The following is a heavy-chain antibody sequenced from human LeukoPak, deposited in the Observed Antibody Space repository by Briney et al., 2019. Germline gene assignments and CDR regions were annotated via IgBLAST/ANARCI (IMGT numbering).Heavy chain of an antibody. Sequence: SETLSLTCTVSGGSISSSSYFWGWIRQPPGKGLEWIGSIYYRGSAYYNPSLKSRVTISVDTSKNQFSLKLSSVTAADTAVYYCARELMDCSGGTCYSSFFDYWGQGTLVTVSS. CDR1: GGSISSSSYF. V-gene: IGHV4-39*07. CDR3: ARELMDCSGGTCYSSFFDY. D-gene: IGHD2-15*01. CDR2: IYYRGSA. J-gene: IGHJ4*02.